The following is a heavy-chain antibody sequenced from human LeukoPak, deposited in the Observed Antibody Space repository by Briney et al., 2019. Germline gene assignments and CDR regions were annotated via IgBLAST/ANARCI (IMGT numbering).Heavy chain of an antibody. CDR2: IKSKTDGGTT. V-gene: IGHV3-15*01. Sequence: PGGSLRLSCAASGFTFSDAWMSWVRQAPGKGLEWVGRIKSKTDGGTTDYAAPVKDRFTISRDDSKNTLYLQMNSLNTEDTAVYYCTTDSEGYYYGSGNGDYWGQGTLVTVSS. J-gene: IGHJ4*02. D-gene: IGHD3-10*01. CDR3: TTDSEGYYYGSGNGDY. CDR1: GFTFSDAW.